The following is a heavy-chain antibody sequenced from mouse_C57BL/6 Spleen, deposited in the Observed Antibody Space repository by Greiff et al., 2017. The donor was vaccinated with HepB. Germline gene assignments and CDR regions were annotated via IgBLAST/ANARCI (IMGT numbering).Heavy chain of an antibody. CDR1: GFTFSDYG. CDR2: ISSGSSTI. Sequence: EVKLVESGGGLVKPGGSLKLSCAASGFTFSDYGMHWVRQAPEKGLEWVAYISSGSSTIYYADTVKGRFTISRDNAKNTLFLQMTSLRSEDTAMYYGARRAPSRGGAMDYWGQGTSVTVSS. J-gene: IGHJ4*01. V-gene: IGHV5-17*01. CDR3: ARRAPSRGGAMDY. D-gene: IGHD1-1*01.